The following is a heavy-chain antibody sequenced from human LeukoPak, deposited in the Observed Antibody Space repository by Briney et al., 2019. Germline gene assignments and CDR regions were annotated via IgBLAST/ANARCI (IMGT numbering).Heavy chain of an antibody. J-gene: IGHJ4*02. Sequence: GSLRLSCVGSGFSFSDTWMSWVRQPPGKGLEWIGEIYHSGSTNYNPSLKSRVTLSVDKSKNQFSLKLSSVTAADTALYYCARDPSGNGGGGEYYFDCWGQGTLVTVSS. V-gene: IGHV4-4*02. CDR2: IYHSGST. CDR3: ARDPSGNGGGGEYYFDC. CDR1: GFSFSDTW. D-gene: IGHD1-26*01.